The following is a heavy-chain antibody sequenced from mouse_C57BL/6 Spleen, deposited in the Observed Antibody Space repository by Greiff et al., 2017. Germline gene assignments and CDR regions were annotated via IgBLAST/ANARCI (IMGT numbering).Heavy chain of an antibody. V-gene: IGHV5-17*01. Sequence: EVQLQESGGGLVKPGGSLKLSCAASGFTFSDYGMHWVRQAPEKGLEWVAYISSGSSTIYYADTVKGRFTISRDNAKNTLFLQMTSLRSEDTAMYYCARPRITTNAMDYWGQGTSVTVSS. J-gene: IGHJ4*01. CDR1: GFTFSDYG. CDR2: ISSGSSTI. CDR3: ARPRITTNAMDY. D-gene: IGHD1-1*01.